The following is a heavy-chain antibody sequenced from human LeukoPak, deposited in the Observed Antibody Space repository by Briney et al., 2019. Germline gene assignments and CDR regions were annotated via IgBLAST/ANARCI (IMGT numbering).Heavy chain of an antibody. CDR2: ISQWEH. J-gene: IGHJ3*01. CDR1: GGSINSFY. CDR3: ARVGGMTTVNNAAFDV. D-gene: IGHD4-4*01. Sequence: SQTLSLTCTVSGGSINSFYWNWIRQPPGKEPEWVGYISQWEHQLQPSLKSRLTISLDTPKNQFSLKLTSVTAADTAIYYCARVGGMTTVNNAAFDVWGQGTMVTVSS. V-gene: IGHV4-59*01.